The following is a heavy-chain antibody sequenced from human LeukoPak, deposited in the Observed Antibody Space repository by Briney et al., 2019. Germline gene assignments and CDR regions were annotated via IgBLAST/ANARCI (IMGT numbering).Heavy chain of an antibody. CDR3: ARDPGDRFDY. J-gene: IGHJ4*02. V-gene: IGHV4-30-4*01. Sequence: SETLSLTCSVSGDSISSGDYYWSWIRQPPGKGLEWIGYIYYSGSTYYNPSLKSRVTISVVTSKNQFSLKLSSVTAADTAVYYCARDPGDRFDYWGQGTLVTVSS. D-gene: IGHD4-17*01. CDR1: GDSISSGDYY. CDR2: IYYSGST.